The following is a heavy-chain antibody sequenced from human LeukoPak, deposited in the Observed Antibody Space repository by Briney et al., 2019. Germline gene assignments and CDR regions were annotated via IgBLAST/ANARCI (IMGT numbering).Heavy chain of an antibody. D-gene: IGHD3-10*01. J-gene: IGHJ6*02. Sequence: SEALSLTCGVDDGSFSDDYWSWIRQPPGKGREWIGEIFRSGNANYNPSLRSRVTISVDTSNNQFSLKLRSVTAADTAVYYCARARLLLSGEFLVRAGRLWMDVWGQGTTVTVS. V-gene: IGHV4-34*12. CDR3: ARARLLLSGEFLVRAGRLWMDV. CDR2: IFRSGNA. CDR1: DGSFSDDY.